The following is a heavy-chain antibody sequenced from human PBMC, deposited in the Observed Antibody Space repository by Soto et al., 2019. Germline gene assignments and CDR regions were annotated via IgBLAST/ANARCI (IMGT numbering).Heavy chain of an antibody. Sequence: SETLSLTCAVYGGSFSGYYWSWIRQPPGKGLEWIGEINHSGSTNYNPSLKSRVTISVDTSKNQFSLKLSSVTAADTAVYYCARGGDYGDYGGLYYYYGMDVWGQGTTVTVS. D-gene: IGHD4-17*01. V-gene: IGHV4-34*01. CDR3: ARGGDYGDYGGLYYYYGMDV. CDR1: GGSFSGYY. J-gene: IGHJ6*02. CDR2: INHSGST.